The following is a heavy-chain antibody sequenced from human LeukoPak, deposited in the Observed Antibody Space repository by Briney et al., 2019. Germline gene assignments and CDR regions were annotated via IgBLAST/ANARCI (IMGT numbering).Heavy chain of an antibody. D-gene: IGHD3-9*01. CDR3: ARDYDILTGFPRGGFDY. Sequence: GGSLRLSCAASGFTFSSYGMHWVRQAPGKGLEWVAVISYDGSNKYYAESVKGRFTISRDNSRNTLYLQMNSLRAEDTAVYYCARDYDILTGFPRGGFDYWGQGTLVTVSS. V-gene: IGHV3-30*03. CDR2: ISYDGSNK. CDR1: GFTFSSYG. J-gene: IGHJ4*02.